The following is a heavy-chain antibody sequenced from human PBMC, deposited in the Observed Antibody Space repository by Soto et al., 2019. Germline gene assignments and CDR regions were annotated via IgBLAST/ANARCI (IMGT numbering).Heavy chain of an antibody. CDR1: GCTFTSYG. J-gene: IGHJ4*02. D-gene: IGHD3-10*01. V-gene: IGHV1-18*01. CDR2: ISAYNGNT. CDR3: ARDLWRGGSGSSICNY. Sequence: ASVKVSCKASGCTFTSYGISWVRQAPGQGLEWMGWISAYNGNTNYAQKLQGRVTMTTDTSTSTAYMELRSLRSYATAVYYCARDLWRGGSGSSICNYWGQGTLVTVSS.